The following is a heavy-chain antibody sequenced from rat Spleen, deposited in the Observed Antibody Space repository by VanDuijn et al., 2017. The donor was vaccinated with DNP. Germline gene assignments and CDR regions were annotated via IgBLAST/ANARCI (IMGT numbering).Heavy chain of an antibody. D-gene: IGHD1-1*01. J-gene: IGHJ4*01. Sequence: QVQLKESGPGLMQPSQTLSLTCNVSGFSLTNYGITWVRQPPRKGLEWVGPVWSGGITYYNSALKSRLSISRDTSKSQVFLKMNSLQTEDTAIYFCTRDQTTVVPYYAMDAWGQGTSVTVSS. CDR2: VWSGGIT. CDR1: GFSLTNYG. V-gene: IGHV2-15*01. CDR3: TRDQTTVVPYYAMDA.